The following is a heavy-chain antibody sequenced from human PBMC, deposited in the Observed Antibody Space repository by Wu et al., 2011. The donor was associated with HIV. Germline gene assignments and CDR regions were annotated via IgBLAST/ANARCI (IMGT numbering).Heavy chain of an antibody. Sequence: QVQLAQSGAEVKKSGSSVKVSCKASGDTFSTYGINWVRQAPGQGLEWMGGIIPILGTVKYAQKFQGRVTITADKSTSTAYMELSSLRSEDTAIYYCARDLGGDEDYWGQGTLVTVSP. CDR3: ARDLGGDEDY. CDR1: GDTFSTYG. J-gene: IGHJ4*02. V-gene: IGHV1-69*14. D-gene: IGHD2-21*01. CDR2: IIPILGTV.